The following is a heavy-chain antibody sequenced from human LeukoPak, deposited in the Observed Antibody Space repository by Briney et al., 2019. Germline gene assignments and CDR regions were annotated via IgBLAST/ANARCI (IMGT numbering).Heavy chain of an antibody. CDR2: ISYDGSNK. V-gene: IGHV3-30*04. D-gene: IGHD6-19*01. CDR1: GFTFSSYA. J-gene: IGHJ4*02. CDR3: ARDTTYSSGWYRVDY. Sequence: GRSLRLSCAASGFTFSSYAMHWVRQAPGKGLEWVAVISYDGSNKYYADSVKGRFTISRDNSKNTLYLQMNSLRAEDTAVYYCARDTTYSSGWYRVDYWGQGTLVTVSS.